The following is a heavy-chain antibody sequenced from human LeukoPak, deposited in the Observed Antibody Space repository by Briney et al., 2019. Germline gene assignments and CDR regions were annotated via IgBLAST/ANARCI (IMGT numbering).Heavy chain of an antibody. CDR2: IRSKAYGGTT. CDR1: GFTFGGYA. Sequence: GGSPRLSCTPSGFTFGGYAMSWVRQGPGKGLERAGVIRSKAYGGTTEYAASVKGRFTISRDDSKGIAYLQMNSLNTEDTAIYYCTRDGPFGGNSYFDYWGQGTLVTVSS. J-gene: IGHJ4*02. CDR3: TRDGPFGGNSYFDY. D-gene: IGHD3-16*01. V-gene: IGHV3-49*04.